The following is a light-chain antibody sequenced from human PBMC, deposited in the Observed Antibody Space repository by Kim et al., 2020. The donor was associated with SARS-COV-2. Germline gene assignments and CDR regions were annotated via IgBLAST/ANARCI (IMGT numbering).Light chain of an antibody. V-gene: IGLV1-44*01. J-gene: IGLJ2*01. Sequence: GPRVTNSCFGISSNIGGNTVNWSQQFPGTAPKLLIYADDQRPSGVPDRFSGSKSGTSVSLAISGLQSEDEADYYCSTWDASLNDLIFGGGTQLTVL. CDR3: STWDASLNDLI. CDR1: SSNIGGNT. CDR2: ADD.